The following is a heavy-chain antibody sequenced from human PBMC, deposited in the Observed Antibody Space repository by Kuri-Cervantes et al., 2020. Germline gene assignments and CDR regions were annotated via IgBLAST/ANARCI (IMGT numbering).Heavy chain of an antibody. CDR1: GGSIISSSYY. V-gene: IGHV4-61*05. J-gene: IGHJ5*02. Sequence: SETLSLTCTVSGGSIISSSYYWGWIRQPPGKGLAWIGYIYYSGSTNYNPSLKSRVTISVDTSKNKFSLKLSSVTAADTAVYYCARGGRKYCSSTSCYLQNWFDPWGQGTLVTDSS. CDR3: ARGGRKYCSSTSCYLQNWFDP. CDR2: IYYSGST. D-gene: IGHD2-2*01.